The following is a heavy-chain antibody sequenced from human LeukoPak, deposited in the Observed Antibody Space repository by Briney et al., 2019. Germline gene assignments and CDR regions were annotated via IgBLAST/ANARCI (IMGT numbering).Heavy chain of an antibody. CDR2: ISSSSSYI. CDR3: ARDTGYSGYVEEAWFDP. Sequence: GGSLRLSCSASGFTLSNACMNWVRQAPGKGLEWVSSISSSSSYIYYADSVKGRFTISRDNAKNSLYLQMNSLRAEDTAVYYCARDTGYSGYVEEAWFDPWGQGTLVTVSS. J-gene: IGHJ5*02. D-gene: IGHD5-12*01. V-gene: IGHV3-21*01. CDR1: GFTLSNAC.